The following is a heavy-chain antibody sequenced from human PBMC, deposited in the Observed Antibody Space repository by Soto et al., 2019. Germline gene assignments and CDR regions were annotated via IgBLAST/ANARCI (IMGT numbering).Heavy chain of an antibody. D-gene: IGHD2-15*01. V-gene: IGHV4-30-4*01. CDR3: ARDREDIVGNWFDP. CDR1: GGSISSGDYY. CDR2: IYYSGST. Sequence: QVQLQESGPGLVKPSQTLSLTCTVSGGSISSGDYYWSWIRQPPGKGLEWIGYIYYSGSTYYNPSLKSRVTRSVAASKIQFSLKLSSVTAADTAVYYCARDREDIVGNWFDPWGQGTLVTVSS. J-gene: IGHJ5*02.